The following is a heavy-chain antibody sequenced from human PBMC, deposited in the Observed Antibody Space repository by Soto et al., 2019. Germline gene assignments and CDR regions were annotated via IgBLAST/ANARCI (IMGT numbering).Heavy chain of an antibody. CDR3: ARHENLDISYGSGSHMDY. J-gene: IGHJ4*02. CDR2: IYPGDSDT. D-gene: IGHD3-10*01. CDR1: GYSFTSYW. Sequence: EVQLVQSGAEVKKPGESLKISCKGSGYSFTSYWIGWVRQMPGKGLEWMGIIYPGDSDTRYSPPCQGQVTISADKSISTAYLQWSSLKASDTAMYYCARHENLDISYGSGSHMDYWGQGTLVTVSS. V-gene: IGHV5-51*01.